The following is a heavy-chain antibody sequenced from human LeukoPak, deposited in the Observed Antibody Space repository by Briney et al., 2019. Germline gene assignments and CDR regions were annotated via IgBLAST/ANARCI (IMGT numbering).Heavy chain of an antibody. Sequence: GGSLRLSCAASGFTFSSYAMHWVRQAPGKGLEWVAVISYDGSNKYYADSVKGRFTISRDNSKNTPYLQMNSLRAEDTAVYYCAREEGIAVAGRGFDYWGQGTLVTVSS. CDR3: AREEGIAVAGRGFDY. CDR2: ISYDGSNK. CDR1: GFTFSSYA. V-gene: IGHV3-30-3*01. J-gene: IGHJ4*02. D-gene: IGHD6-19*01.